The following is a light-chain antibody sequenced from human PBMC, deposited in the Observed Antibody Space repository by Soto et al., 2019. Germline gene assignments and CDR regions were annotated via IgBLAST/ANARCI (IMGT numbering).Light chain of an antibody. CDR1: QSISNH. CDR3: LQVANFPRT. CDR2: AAT. Sequence: DIQMTQSPSSLSASVRDRITITCRASQSISNHLNWFQQQPGRPPKYVIQAATMLQSGFPSRFAGSGSGRDFTLTIHTLQPEDSATYYCLQVANFPRTFGQGTKVDIK. V-gene: IGKV1-39*01. J-gene: IGKJ1*01.